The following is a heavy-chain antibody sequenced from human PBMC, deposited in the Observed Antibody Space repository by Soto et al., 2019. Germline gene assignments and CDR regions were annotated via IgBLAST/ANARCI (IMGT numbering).Heavy chain of an antibody. D-gene: IGHD2-21*02. CDR2: IFSSGST. J-gene: IGHJ5*02. CDR3: ARDQGVVVTADNWFDP. Sequence: LSLTCTVSGGSITDYSWVWIRQPAGKGLEWIGRIFSSGSTNYNPSLKGRITMSLDTSKNQFSLKLNSATATATAVYFCARDQGVVVTADNWFDPWGQGILVTVSS. V-gene: IGHV4-4*07. CDR1: GGSITDYS.